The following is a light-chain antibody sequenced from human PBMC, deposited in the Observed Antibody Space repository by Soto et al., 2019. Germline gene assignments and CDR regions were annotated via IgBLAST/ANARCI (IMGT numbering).Light chain of an antibody. V-gene: IGKV1-39*01. CDR3: QQSYGTPLT. Sequence: YPSADVGHGVTMSCCACQTIRSYLNWYQQKPGKAPKLLIYAASSLQSGVPSRFSGSGSGTDFTLTISSLQPEDFATYYCQQSYGTPLTFGQGTKVDIK. CDR2: AAS. CDR1: QTIRSY. J-gene: IGKJ1*01.